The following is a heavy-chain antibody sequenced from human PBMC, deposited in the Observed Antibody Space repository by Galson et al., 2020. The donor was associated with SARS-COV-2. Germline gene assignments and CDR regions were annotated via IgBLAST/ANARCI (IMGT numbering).Heavy chain of an antibody. V-gene: IGHV3-23*01. D-gene: IGHD2-21*01. J-gene: IGHJ3*02. Sequence: TGGSLRLSCEASGFTYRTLSWYAATWVRQAPGRGLEWVAVISGSGESTWYADSVKGRFTISRDNSKNTLYLQRNSLRAEDTAVYYCAKNVYRDWLGPFDSWGQGTRVSVSS. CDR1: GFTYRTLSWYA. CDR2: ISGSGEST. CDR3: AKNVYRDWLGPFDS.